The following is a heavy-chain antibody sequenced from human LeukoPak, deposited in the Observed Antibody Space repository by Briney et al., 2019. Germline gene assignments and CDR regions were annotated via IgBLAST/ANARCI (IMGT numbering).Heavy chain of an antibody. Sequence: PGGSLRLSCAASGFTFSSYAMSWVRQAPGKGLEWVSGISGSGGSTYYADSVKGRFTISRDNSKNTLYLQMNSLKTEDTAVYYCTTDSANYYGSGSYYNDYWGQGTLVTVSS. CDR1: GFTFSSYA. D-gene: IGHD3-10*01. V-gene: IGHV3-23*01. CDR3: TTDSANYYGSGSYYNDY. J-gene: IGHJ4*02. CDR2: ISGSGGST.